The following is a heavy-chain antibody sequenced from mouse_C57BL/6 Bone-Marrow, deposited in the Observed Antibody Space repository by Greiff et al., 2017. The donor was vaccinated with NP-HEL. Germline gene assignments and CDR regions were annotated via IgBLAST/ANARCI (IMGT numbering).Heavy chain of an antibody. Sequence: EVKLVESGGGLVKPGGSLKLSCAASGFTFSDYGMHWVRQAPEKGLEWVAYISSGSSTIYYADTVKGRFTISRDNAKNTLFLQMTSLRSGDTAMYYCASAYYSNYDAMDYWGQGTSVTVSS. J-gene: IGHJ4*01. CDR2: ISSGSSTI. CDR1: GFTFSDYG. V-gene: IGHV5-17*01. D-gene: IGHD2-5*01. CDR3: ASAYYSNYDAMDY.